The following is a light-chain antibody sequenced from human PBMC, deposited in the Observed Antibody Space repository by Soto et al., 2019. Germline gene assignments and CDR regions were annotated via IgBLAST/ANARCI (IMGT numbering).Light chain of an antibody. V-gene: IGLV2-14*01. CDR2: EVS. J-gene: IGLJ1*01. CDR3: CSYTSSDTYG. Sequence: QSVLTQPASVSGSPGQSIIISCTGTSSDVGLYDYVSWYHQYPGKAPKLILYEVSNRPSGISNRFSGSKSGHTASLPISRLQSEDEADYYCCSYTSSDTYGFGTWTKVTVL. CDR1: SSDVGLYDY.